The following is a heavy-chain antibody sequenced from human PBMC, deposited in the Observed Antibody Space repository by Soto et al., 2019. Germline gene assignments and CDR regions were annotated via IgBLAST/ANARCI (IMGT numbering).Heavy chain of an antibody. D-gene: IGHD2-15*01. CDR3: ARAKGIYNWFDP. CDR1: GGSISSGGYS. CDR2: IYHSGST. J-gene: IGHJ5*02. Sequence: NPSETLSLTCAVSGGSISSGGYSWSWIRQPPGKGLEWIGYIYHSGSTYYNPSLKSRVTISVDRSKNQFSLKLSSVTAADTAVYYCARAKGIYNWFDPWGQGTLVTVSS. V-gene: IGHV4-30-2*01.